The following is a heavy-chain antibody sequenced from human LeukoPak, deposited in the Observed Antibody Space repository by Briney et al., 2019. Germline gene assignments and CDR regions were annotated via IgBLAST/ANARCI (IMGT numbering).Heavy chain of an antibody. CDR3: AGIPVFGVVLHQEPV. J-gene: IGHJ6*04. CDR2: MYTSGTT. Sequence: PSETLSLTCTVSGGSISSYDWSWIRQPAGKGLEWIGRMYTSGTTNYNPSLQSRVTMSVDTSKNQFSLRLRSVTAADTAVYYCAGIPVFGVVLHQEPVWGKGTTVTVSS. V-gene: IGHV4-4*07. D-gene: IGHD3-3*01. CDR1: GGSISSYD.